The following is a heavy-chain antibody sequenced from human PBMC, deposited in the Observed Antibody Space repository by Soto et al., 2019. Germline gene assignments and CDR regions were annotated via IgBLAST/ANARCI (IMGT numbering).Heavy chain of an antibody. CDR2: INAGNGNT. CDR1: GYTFTSYA. J-gene: IGHJ5*02. D-gene: IGHD3-3*01. V-gene: IGHV1-3*01. CDR3: AREPYYDFWSGYYHWFDP. Sequence: QVQLVQSGAEVKKPGASVTVSCKASGYTFTSYAMHWVRQAPGQRLEWMGWINAGNGNTKYSQKFQGRVTITRDTSASTAYRELSSLRSEDTAVYYCAREPYYDFWSGYYHWFDPWGQGTLVTVSS.